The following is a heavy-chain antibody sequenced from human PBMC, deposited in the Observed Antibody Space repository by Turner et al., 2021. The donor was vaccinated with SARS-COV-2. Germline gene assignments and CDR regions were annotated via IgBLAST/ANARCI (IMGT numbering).Heavy chain of an antibody. V-gene: IGHV4-4*02. CDR2: IHQYAGT. J-gene: IGHJ4*02. Sequence: QVHLQESGPGLVRPSGTLSLTCTVSGGPFSSANWWNWVRQAPGKGLEWIGEIHQYAGTNYNPSLKSRVSISLDNSKSQFSLNLNSATAADTAVYYCARGGGYCLDFWGQGFLVTVSS. CDR1: GGPFSSANW. D-gene: IGHD2-21*01. CDR3: ARGGGYCLDF.